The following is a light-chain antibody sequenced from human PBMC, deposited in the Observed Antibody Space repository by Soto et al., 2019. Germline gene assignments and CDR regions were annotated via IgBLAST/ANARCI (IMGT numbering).Light chain of an antibody. CDR3: QQYNNWPPKYT. V-gene: IGKV3-15*01. CDR1: QSVSNN. J-gene: IGKJ2*01. CDR2: GAS. Sequence: EIVMTQSPATLSVSPGERATLSCRASQSVSNNLAWYKQKPGQAPRLLIYGASTRATGIPARFSGSGSGTEXTLXISSXQSXDFAVYYCQQYNNWPPKYTFGQGTKLEIK.